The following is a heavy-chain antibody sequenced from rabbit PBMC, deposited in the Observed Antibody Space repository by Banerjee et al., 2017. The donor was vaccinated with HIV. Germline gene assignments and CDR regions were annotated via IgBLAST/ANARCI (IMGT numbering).Heavy chain of an antibody. D-gene: IGHD7-1*01. CDR2: INTISGDT. CDR3: ARLSTEGYRRYDL. J-gene: IGHJ6*01. Sequence: QSLEESGGGLVKPGASLTLSCKASGFSFSNGYVMCWVRQAPGKGLEWIACINTISGDTVYATWAKGRFTISKASWTTVTLQMTSLTAADTATYFCARLSTEGYRRYDLWGPGTLVTVS. CDR1: GFSFSNGYV. V-gene: IGHV1S40*01.